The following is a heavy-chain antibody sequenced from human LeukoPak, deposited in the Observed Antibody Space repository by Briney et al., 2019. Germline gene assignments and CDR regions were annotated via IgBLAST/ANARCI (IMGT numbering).Heavy chain of an antibody. CDR2: ISSSSSYI. Sequence: PGGSLRLSCAASGFTFSSYSMNWVRQAPGKGLEWVSSISSSSSYIYYADSVKGRFTISRDNAKNSLYLQMNSLRAEDTDVYYCARDSSGGNAVDYWGQGTLVTVSS. J-gene: IGHJ4*02. CDR1: GFTFSSYS. D-gene: IGHD1-1*01. CDR3: ARDSSGGNAVDY. V-gene: IGHV3-21*01.